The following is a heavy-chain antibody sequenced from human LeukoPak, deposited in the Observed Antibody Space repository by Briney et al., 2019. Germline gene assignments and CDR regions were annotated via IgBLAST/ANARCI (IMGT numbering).Heavy chain of an antibody. D-gene: IGHD6-19*01. Sequence: PGGSLRLSCAASGFTVSGSYMHWIRQPPGKGLQWVSLIYTGGTAYYADSGKGRFTISRDDSKNTLYLQMNSLRADDTAMYFCARQAGYASGWKSDYFDLWGQGTLVTVSS. CDR2: IYTGGTA. CDR3: ARQAGYASGWKSDYFDL. J-gene: IGHJ4*02. CDR1: GFTVSGSY. V-gene: IGHV3-53*01.